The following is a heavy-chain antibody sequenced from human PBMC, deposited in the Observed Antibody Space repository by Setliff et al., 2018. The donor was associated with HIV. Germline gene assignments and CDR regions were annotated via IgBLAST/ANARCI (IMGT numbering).Heavy chain of an antibody. CDR2: MSPNSGNT. D-gene: IGHD4-4*01. CDR3: ARGLRQNRSNSDVFDV. Sequence: GASVKVSCKASGYTFTTYDIIWVRQATGQGLEWMGCMSPNSGNTGYAQKFRGRVSMTRNTSISTVYMELTSLRSEDMAVYYCARGLRQNRSNSDVFDVWGQGTVVTVSS. J-gene: IGHJ3*01. V-gene: IGHV1-8*02. CDR1: GYTFTTYD.